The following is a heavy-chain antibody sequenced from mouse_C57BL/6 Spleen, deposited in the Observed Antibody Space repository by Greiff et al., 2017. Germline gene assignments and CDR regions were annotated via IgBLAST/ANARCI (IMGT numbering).Heavy chain of an antibody. CDR3: ARDRDYYGSSYYWYFDV. J-gene: IGHJ1*03. Sequence: EVQLKESGPGLVKPSQSLSLTCSVTGYSITSGYYWNWIRQFPGNKLEWMGYISYDGSNNYNPSLKNRISITRDTSKNQFFLKLNSVTTEDTATYYCARDRDYYGSSYYWYFDVWGTGTTVTVSS. D-gene: IGHD1-1*01. CDR2: ISYDGSN. CDR1: GYSITSGYY. V-gene: IGHV3-6*01.